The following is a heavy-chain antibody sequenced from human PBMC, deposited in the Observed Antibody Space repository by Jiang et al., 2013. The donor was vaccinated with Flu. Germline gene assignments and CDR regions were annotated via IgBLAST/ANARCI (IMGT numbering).Heavy chain of an antibody. CDR2: IYYSGST. CDR3: ARHFGYDFWSGLPAIPYWYFDL. D-gene: IGHD3-3*01. CDR1: GGSISGYY. V-gene: IGHV4-59*08. J-gene: IGHJ2*01. Sequence: GPGLVKPSETLSLTCTVSGGSISGYYWSWIRQPPGKGLEWIGYIYYSGSTNYNPSLKSRVTISVDTSKNQFSLKLSSVTAADTAVYYCARHFGYDFWSGLPAIPYWYFDLWGRGTLVTVSS.